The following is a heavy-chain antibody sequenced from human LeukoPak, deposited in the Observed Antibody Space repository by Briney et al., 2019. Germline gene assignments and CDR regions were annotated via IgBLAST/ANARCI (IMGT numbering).Heavy chain of an antibody. CDR3: ARHYYGSGTYYHFDS. CDR2: ISPYNGNT. D-gene: IGHD3-10*01. CDR1: GYTFASYG. Sequence: ASVKVSCKTSGYTFASYGVSWERQAPGQGLEWMAWISPYNGNTNYAQKLQGRVTLTTDTSTSTAYMELRSLRSDDTAVYYCARHYYGSGTYYHFDSWGQGTLVTVSS. V-gene: IGHV1-18*01. J-gene: IGHJ4*02.